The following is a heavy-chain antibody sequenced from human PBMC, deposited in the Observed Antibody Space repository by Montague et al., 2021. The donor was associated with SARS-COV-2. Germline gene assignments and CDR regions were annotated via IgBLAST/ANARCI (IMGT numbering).Heavy chain of an antibody. CDR2: IGYSASS. CDR3: AGYRVGTMLDS. CDR1: GAYIGSSFSY. J-gene: IGHJ5*01. D-gene: IGHD1-1*01. Sequence: SETLSLTCTVPGAYIGSSFSYWGWIRQPPGKGLEWIGSIGYSASSFYNPSLRSQVTISEDTSRNQFSLKVTSVTAAATAVYYCAGYRVGTMLDSWGPGTLVTVSS. V-gene: IGHV4-39*01.